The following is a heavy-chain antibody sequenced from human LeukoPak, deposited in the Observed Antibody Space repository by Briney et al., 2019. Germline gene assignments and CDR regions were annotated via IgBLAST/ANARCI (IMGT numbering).Heavy chain of an antibody. CDR2: ISYDGSNK. J-gene: IGHJ3*02. CDR1: GFTFSSYG. D-gene: IGHD4-17*01. V-gene: IGHV3-30*18. Sequence: GGSLRLSCAASGFTFSSYGMHWVPQAPGKGLEWGAVISYDGSNKYYADSVKGRFTISRDNSKNTLYLQMNSLRAEDTAVYYCAKLSSSGDYGTNDAFDIWGQGTMVTVSS. CDR3: AKLSSSGDYGTNDAFDI.